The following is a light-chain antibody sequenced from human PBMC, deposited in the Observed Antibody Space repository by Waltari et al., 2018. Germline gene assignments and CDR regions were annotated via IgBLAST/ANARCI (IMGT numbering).Light chain of an antibody. CDR2: ENN. CDR3: GTWDSSLSDGRL. Sequence: SVLTQPPEVSATPGQRVTISCSAGHTNIGTDYVSWSQHFPAAAPKLLIYENNRRPPGIPDRFSGSKSDTSATLDISGLQTGDEAHYYCGTWDSSLSDGRLFGGGTKLTVL. J-gene: IGLJ3*02. CDR1: HTNIGTDY. V-gene: IGLV1-51*02.